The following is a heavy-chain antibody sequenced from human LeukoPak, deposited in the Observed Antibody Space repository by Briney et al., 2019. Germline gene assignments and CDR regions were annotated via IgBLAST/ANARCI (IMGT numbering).Heavy chain of an antibody. J-gene: IGHJ4*02. CDR3: ASGGLVSRYLDH. V-gene: IGHV4-39*07. Sequence: SETLSLTCTVSGGSISSSSYYWGWIRQPPGKGLEWIGSIYYSGSTYYNPSLKSRLTMSVDESKHEFSLRLTAVTAADTAVYYCASGGLVSRYLDHWGQGALVNVSP. D-gene: IGHD3-9*01. CDR1: GGSISSSSYY. CDR2: IYYSGST.